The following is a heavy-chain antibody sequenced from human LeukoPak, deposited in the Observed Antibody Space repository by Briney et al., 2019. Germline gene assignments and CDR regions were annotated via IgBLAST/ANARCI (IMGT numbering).Heavy chain of an antibody. J-gene: IGHJ4*02. Sequence: SETLSLTCTVSGGSIGSGGYQWSWIRQHPGKGLEWIGYIYSRGSTYYNPSLTSRVTISLDTSKNEFSLKLRSVTAADTALYYCARASGDFIYFDYWGQGTLVTVSS. CDR1: GGSIGSGGYQ. V-gene: IGHV4-31*03. D-gene: IGHD6-25*01. CDR3: ARASGDFIYFDY. CDR2: IYSRGST.